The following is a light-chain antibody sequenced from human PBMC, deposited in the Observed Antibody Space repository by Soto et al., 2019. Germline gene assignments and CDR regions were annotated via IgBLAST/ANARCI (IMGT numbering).Light chain of an antibody. CDR1: QSISTW. CDR3: EQYNTDSWT. V-gene: IGKV1-5*01. J-gene: IGKJ1*01. Sequence: IQMTQSPSTLSASVGDRVTVTCRASQSISTWLAWYQQKPGKAPNLLIYDASSLEGGVQSRFSGSGSGTEFTLTIRSLQPDDFATYYCEQYNTDSWTVGQGIKVDIK. CDR2: DAS.